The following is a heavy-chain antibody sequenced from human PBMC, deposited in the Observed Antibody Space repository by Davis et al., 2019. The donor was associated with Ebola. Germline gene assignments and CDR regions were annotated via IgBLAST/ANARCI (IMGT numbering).Heavy chain of an antibody. CDR1: GFTFSGSA. J-gene: IGHJ4*02. Sequence: GESLKISCAASGFTFSGSAMHWVRQASGKGLEWVGRIRSKANSYATAYAASVKGRFTISRDDSKNTAYLQMNSLRAEDTAVYYCARDRYYYGFDYWGQGTLVTVSS. CDR3: ARDRYYYGFDY. D-gene: IGHD3-10*01. CDR2: IRSKANSYAT. V-gene: IGHV3-73*01.